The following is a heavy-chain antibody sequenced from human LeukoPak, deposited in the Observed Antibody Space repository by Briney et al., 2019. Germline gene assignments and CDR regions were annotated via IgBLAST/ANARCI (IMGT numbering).Heavy chain of an antibody. CDR3: ARGAAIYYYGMDV. D-gene: IGHD6-13*01. J-gene: IGHJ6*02. CDR1: GYTFTSYY. CDR2: INPSGGST. V-gene: IGHV1-46*01. Sequence: SVKVSCKASGYTFTSYYMHWVRQAPGQGLEWMGIINPSGGSTSYAQKFQGRVTMTRDTSTSTVYMGLSSLRSEDTAVYYCARGAAIYYYGMDVWGQGTTVTVSS.